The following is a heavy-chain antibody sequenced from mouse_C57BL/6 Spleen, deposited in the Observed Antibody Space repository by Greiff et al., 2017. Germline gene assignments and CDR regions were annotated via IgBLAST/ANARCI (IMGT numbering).Heavy chain of an antibody. CDR2: INPNNGGT. V-gene: IGHV1-26*01. CDR1: GYTFTDYY. D-gene: IGHD2-10*01. J-gene: IGHJ2*01. CDR3: ATYYGNYGRYFGY. Sequence: EVQLQQPGPELVKPGASVKISCKASGYTFTDYYMNWVKQSHGKSLEWIGDINPNNGGTSYNQKFKGKATLTVDKSSSTAYMELRSLTSEDSALYYCATYYGNYGRYFGYWGQGTTLTVSS.